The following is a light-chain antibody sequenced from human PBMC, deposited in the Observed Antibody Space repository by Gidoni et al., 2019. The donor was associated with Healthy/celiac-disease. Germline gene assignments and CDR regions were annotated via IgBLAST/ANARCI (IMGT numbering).Light chain of an antibody. CDR3: QQYGSSHLT. Sequence: EIVLTQSPGTLSWSPGERATLSCRASQSVSSSYLAWYPQKPGQAPRLLIYGASSRATGIPDRFSGSGSGTDFTLTISRLEPEDFAVYYCQQYGSSHLTFGGGTKVEIK. J-gene: IGKJ4*01. CDR2: GAS. V-gene: IGKV3-20*01. CDR1: QSVSSSY.